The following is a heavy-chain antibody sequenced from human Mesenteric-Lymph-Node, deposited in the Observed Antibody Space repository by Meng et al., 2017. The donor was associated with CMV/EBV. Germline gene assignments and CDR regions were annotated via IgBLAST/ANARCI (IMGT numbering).Heavy chain of an antibody. CDR2: INHNSGAT. CDR3: MNSYYDSNVYIDY. J-gene: IGHJ4*02. D-gene: IGHD3-22*01. V-gene: IGHV1-2*02. Sequence: ASVKVSCKASGSSFPGYYLHWVRQAPGQGLEWMGWINHNSGATLYAQSFQGRVTVTWDTSTTTAYMELNRLRSDVTAISCCMNSYYDSNVYIDYWGQGTLVTVSS. CDR1: GSSFPGYY.